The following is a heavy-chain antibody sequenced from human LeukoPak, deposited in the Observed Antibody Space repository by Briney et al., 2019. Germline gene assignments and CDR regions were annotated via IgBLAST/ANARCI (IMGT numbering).Heavy chain of an antibody. CDR3: AKEELQTYYYGSGSYLNNWFDP. CDR2: ISGSGGST. D-gene: IGHD3-10*01. Sequence: GGSLRLSCAASGFTFSSYGMSWVRQAPGKGLEWVSAISGSGGSTYYADSVKGRFTISRDNSKNTLYLQMNSLRAEDTAVYYCAKEELQTYYYGSGSYLNNWFDPWGQGTLVAVSS. J-gene: IGHJ5*02. CDR1: GFTFSSYG. V-gene: IGHV3-23*01.